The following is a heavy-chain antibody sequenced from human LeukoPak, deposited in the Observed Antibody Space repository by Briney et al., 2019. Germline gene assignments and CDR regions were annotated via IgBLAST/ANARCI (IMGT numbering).Heavy chain of an antibody. V-gene: IGHV3-7*01. CDR2: LKQDGSEK. CDR1: GFTFSGYW. CDR3: ARGTIAAPGTDY. Sequence: GGSLRLSCAASGFTFSGYWMHWVRQAPGKGLQWVANLKQDGSEKDFADSVKGRFTISRDNAEKSLYLQMNSLRAGGTAMYYCARGTIAAPGTDYWGQGTLVTVSS. D-gene: IGHD6-13*01. J-gene: IGHJ4*02.